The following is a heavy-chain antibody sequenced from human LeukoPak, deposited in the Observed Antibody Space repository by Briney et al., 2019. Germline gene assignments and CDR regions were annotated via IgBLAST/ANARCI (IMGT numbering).Heavy chain of an antibody. CDR1: GGSISSDNYY. V-gene: IGHV4-39*01. D-gene: IGHD3-9*01. J-gene: IGHJ3*02. Sequence: SETLSLTCTVSGGSISSDNYYWGWIRQPPGKGLEWIGSIYYSGSTYYNPSLKSRVTISVDTSKNQFSLKLSSVTAADTAVYYCARTSSLLRYFDWLFGPDAFDIWGQGTMVTVSS. CDR2: IYYSGST. CDR3: ARTSSLLRYFDWLFGPDAFDI.